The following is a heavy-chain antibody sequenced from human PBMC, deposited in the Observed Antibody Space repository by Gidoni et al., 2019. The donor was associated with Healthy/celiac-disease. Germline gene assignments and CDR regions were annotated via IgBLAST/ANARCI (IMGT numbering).Heavy chain of an antibody. CDR1: GFTFSSYA. Sequence: QVQLVESGGGVVQPGRSLRLSCAASGFTFSSYAMHWVRQAPGKGLEWVAVISYDGSNKYYADSVKGRFTISRDNSKNTLYLQMNSLRAEDTAVYYCARGSGGDYWGQGTLVTVSS. D-gene: IGHD6-19*01. V-gene: IGHV3-30-3*01. CDR3: ARGSGGDY. CDR2: ISYDGSNK. J-gene: IGHJ4*02.